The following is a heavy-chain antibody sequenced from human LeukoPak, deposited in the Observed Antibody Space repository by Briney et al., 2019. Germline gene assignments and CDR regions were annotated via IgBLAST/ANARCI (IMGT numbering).Heavy chain of an antibody. CDR3: AKNLGYYYESNGD. Sequence: QPGGSLRLSCAASGFTFSNYATTWVRQAPGKGLEWVSGSSGSGVGTYYADSVKGRFSISRDNSKNTLYLQMNSLRAEDTAVYYCAKNLGYYYESNGDWGQGALVTVSS. CDR2: SSGSGVGT. D-gene: IGHD3-22*01. J-gene: IGHJ4*02. CDR1: GFTFSNYA. V-gene: IGHV3-23*01.